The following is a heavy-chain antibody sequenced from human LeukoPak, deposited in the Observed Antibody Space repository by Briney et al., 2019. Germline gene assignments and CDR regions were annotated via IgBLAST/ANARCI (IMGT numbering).Heavy chain of an antibody. CDR3: ARDGGAAADPFDY. CDR1: GFSFSTYA. CDR2: ISKDGSEK. J-gene: IGHJ4*02. V-gene: IGHV3-30-3*01. Sequence: PGRSLRLSCAASGFSFSTYAMHWVRQAPGKGLEWVAVISKDGSEKYYPDSVKGRFTISRDNSKNTLYLQMNSLRAEDTAVYYCARDGGAAADPFDYWGQGTLVSVSS. D-gene: IGHD6-13*01.